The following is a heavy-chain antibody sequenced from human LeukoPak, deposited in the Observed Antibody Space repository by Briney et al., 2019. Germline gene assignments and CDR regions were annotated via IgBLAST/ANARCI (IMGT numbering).Heavy chain of an antibody. Sequence: GGSLRLSCAASGFTFSSYWMHWVRQAPGKGLEWVSAISGSGGSTYYADSVKGRFTISGDNSKNTLYLQMNSLRAEDTAVYYCAKGRYYYGSGSYYSNPDDAFDIWGQGTMVTVSS. CDR1: GFTFSSYW. D-gene: IGHD3-10*01. CDR2: ISGSGGST. CDR3: AKGRYYYGSGSYYSNPDDAFDI. J-gene: IGHJ3*02. V-gene: IGHV3-23*01.